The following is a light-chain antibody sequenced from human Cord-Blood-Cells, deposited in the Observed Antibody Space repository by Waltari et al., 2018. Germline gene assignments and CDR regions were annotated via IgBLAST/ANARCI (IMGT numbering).Light chain of an antibody. V-gene: IGKV3-20*01. J-gene: IGKJ1*01. CDR3: QQYGSSPRT. CDR2: GAS. CDR1: QSVSSSY. Sequence: EIVLKQSPGTLSLSPGERATLSCRASQSVSSSYLAWYQQKPGQAPRLLIYGASSRATGIPDRFSGSGSGTDFTLTISSLEPEDFAVYYCQQYGSSPRTFGQGTKVEIK.